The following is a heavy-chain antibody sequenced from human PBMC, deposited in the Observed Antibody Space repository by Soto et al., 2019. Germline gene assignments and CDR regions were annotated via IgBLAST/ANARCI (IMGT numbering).Heavy chain of an antibody. Sequence: QVQLQQWGAGLLKPSETLSLTCAVYGGSFSGYYWSWIRQPPGKGLEWIGEINHSGSTNYNPSLKSRVTISVDTSKNQFSLKLSSVTAADTAVYYCARWRPLHRNYGMDVWGQGTTVPVSS. J-gene: IGHJ6*02. V-gene: IGHV4-34*01. CDR2: INHSGST. D-gene: IGHD3-3*01. CDR1: GGSFSGYY. CDR3: ARWRPLHRNYGMDV.